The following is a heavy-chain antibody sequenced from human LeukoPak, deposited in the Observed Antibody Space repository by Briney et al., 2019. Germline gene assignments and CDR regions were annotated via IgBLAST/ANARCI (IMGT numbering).Heavy chain of an antibody. D-gene: IGHD5-12*01. CDR1: GYTFVGYY. J-gene: IGHJ1*01. CDR2: IDPYTGNT. CDR3: AREYSASEH. V-gene: IGHV1-2*02. Sequence: ASVKVSCKASGYTFVGYYLHWVRQAPGQGLEWMAWIDPYTGNTHYAQKFQGRITVTRDTSLSTTYMELSWLTSDDTALYFCAREYSASEHWGQGTLVTVFS.